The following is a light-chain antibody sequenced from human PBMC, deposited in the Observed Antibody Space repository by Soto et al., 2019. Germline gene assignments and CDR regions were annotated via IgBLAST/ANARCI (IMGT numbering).Light chain of an antibody. J-gene: IGKJ1*01. Sequence: EIVLTQSPATLSLSPGERATLSCRASQSVGSSLAWYQQKPGQAPRLLIYDASNRATGIPARFSGSGSGTDFTLTISSLEPEDFAVYYCQQRSNWPVTFGQGTRVEIK. V-gene: IGKV3-11*01. CDR3: QQRSNWPVT. CDR2: DAS. CDR1: QSVGSS.